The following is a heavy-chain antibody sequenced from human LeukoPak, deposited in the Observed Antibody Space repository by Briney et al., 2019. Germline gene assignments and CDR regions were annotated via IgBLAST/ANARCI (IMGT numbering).Heavy chain of an antibody. CDR1: GFTFSSYS. Sequence: GGSLRLSCAASGFTFSSYSMNWVRQAPGKGLEWVSSISSSSSYIYYADSVKGRFTISRDNAKNSLYLQMNSLRVEDTAVYYCARDRAPDYCSSTSCQGDMDVWGKGTTVTVSS. J-gene: IGHJ6*03. CDR2: ISSSSSYI. CDR3: ARDRAPDYCSSTSCQGDMDV. V-gene: IGHV3-21*01. D-gene: IGHD2-2*01.